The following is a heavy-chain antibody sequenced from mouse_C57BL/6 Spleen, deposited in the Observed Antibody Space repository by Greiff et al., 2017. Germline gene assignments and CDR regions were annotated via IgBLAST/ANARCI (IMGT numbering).Heavy chain of an antibody. CDR2: IYPGSGST. J-gene: IGHJ3*01. Sequence: QVQLQQPGAELVKPGASVKMSCKASGYTFTSYWITWVKQRPGQGLEWIGDIYPGSGSTNYNEKFKSKATLPVDTSSSTAYMQLSSLTSEDSAVYYCARIYYDYDGGFAYWGQGTLVTVSA. D-gene: IGHD2-4*01. CDR1: GYTFTSYW. CDR3: ARIYYDYDGGFAY. V-gene: IGHV1-55*01.